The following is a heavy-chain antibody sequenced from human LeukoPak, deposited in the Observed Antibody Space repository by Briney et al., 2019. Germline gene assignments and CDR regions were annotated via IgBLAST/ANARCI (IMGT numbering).Heavy chain of an antibody. D-gene: IGHD3-22*01. CDR1: GFXFSDHE. Sequence: GGSLRLSCAASGFXFSDHEMNWVRQAPGKGLEWVSYISSSGSDKYYPDSVKGRFTISRDNAKNSLYLQMNSLRAEDTAVYYCARETDYYDSSGNFYYFDYWGQGTLVTVSS. CDR3: ARETDYYDSSGNFYYFDY. CDR2: ISSSGSDK. V-gene: IGHV3-48*03. J-gene: IGHJ4*02.